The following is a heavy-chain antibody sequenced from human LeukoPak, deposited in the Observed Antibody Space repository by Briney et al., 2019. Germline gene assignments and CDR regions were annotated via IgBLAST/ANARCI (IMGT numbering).Heavy chain of an antibody. J-gene: IGHJ4*02. CDR1: GGSVSSGDSY. CDR3: ARYSNQSPGGYFDY. V-gene: IGHV4-30-4*08. Sequence: SQTLSLTCNVSGGSVSSGDSYWSWIRQPPGKGLEWIGEINHSGSTNYNPSLKSRVTISVDTSKNQFSLKLSSVTAADTAVYYCARYSNQSPGGYFDYWGQGTLVTVSS. D-gene: IGHD1-14*01. CDR2: INHSGST.